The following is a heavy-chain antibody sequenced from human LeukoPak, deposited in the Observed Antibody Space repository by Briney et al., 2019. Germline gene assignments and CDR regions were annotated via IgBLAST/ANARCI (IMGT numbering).Heavy chain of an antibody. J-gene: IGHJ2*01. CDR3: ARDWTAFCRYFDL. D-gene: IGHD3/OR15-3a*01. CDR2: IGGSGSDT. Sequence: GGSLRLSCAASGFTFSSYAMSWVRQAPGKGLEWVSGIGGSGSDTYYADSVKGRLTISRDNSKNTLYLQMNSLRAEDTALYYCARDWTAFCRYFDLWGRGTLVTVSS. V-gene: IGHV3-23*01. CDR1: GFTFSSYA.